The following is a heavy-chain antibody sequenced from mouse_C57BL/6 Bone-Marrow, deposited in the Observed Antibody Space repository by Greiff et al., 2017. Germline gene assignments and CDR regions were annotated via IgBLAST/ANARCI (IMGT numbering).Heavy chain of an antibody. CDR2: IDPSDSYT. CDR3: AREGRLLLYFDY. Sequence: QVQLQQPGAELVKPGASVKLSCKASGYTFTSYWMQWVKQRPGQGLEWIGEIDPSDSYTNYNQKFKGKATLTVDKSSSTAYMQLSSLTSEDSAVYYCAREGRLLLYFDYWGQGTTLTVSS. V-gene: IGHV1-50*01. CDR1: GYTFTSYW. D-gene: IGHD2-3*01. J-gene: IGHJ2*01.